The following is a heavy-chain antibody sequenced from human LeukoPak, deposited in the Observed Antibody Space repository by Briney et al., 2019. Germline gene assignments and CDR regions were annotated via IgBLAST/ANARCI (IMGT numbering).Heavy chain of an antibody. CDR1: GGSISSYY. J-gene: IGHJ4*02. D-gene: IGHD3-22*01. CDR2: IYTSGST. Sequence: SETLSLTCTVSGGSISSYYWSWIRQPAGKGLAGIGRIYTSGSTNYNPSLKRRVTMSVDTSKNQFSLKLSSVTAADTAVYYCASHMRGSGYNAAFDYWGQGTLVTVSS. CDR3: ASHMRGSGYNAAFDY. V-gene: IGHV4-4*07.